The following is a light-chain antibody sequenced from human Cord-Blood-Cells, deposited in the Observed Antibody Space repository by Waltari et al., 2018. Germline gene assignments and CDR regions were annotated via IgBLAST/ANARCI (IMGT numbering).Light chain of an antibody. V-gene: IGLV2-23*01. CDR2: EGS. CDR1: RSDVGSYNL. J-gene: IGLJ2*01. CDR3: CSYAGSSTFVV. Sequence: QSALTPPAPVSGSPGQSITISCTGTRSDVGSYNLVSWYQQHPGKAPKLMIYEGSKRPSGVSNRFSGSKSGNTASLTISGLQAEDEADYYCCSYAGSSTFVVFGGGTKLTVL.